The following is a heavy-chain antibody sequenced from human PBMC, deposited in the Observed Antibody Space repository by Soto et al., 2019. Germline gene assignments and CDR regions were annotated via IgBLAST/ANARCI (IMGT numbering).Heavy chain of an antibody. CDR1: GFTFSNAW. Sequence: GGSLRLSCAASGFTFSNAWMSWVRQAPGKGLEWVGRIKSKTDGGTTDYAAPAKGRFTISRDDSKNTLYLQMNSLKTEDTAVYYCTTVFNYYGSGSYFGDFLSVQWFDPWGQGTLVTVSS. D-gene: IGHD3-10*01. V-gene: IGHV3-15*01. CDR2: IKSKTDGGTT. CDR3: TTVFNYYGSGSYFGDFLSVQWFDP. J-gene: IGHJ5*02.